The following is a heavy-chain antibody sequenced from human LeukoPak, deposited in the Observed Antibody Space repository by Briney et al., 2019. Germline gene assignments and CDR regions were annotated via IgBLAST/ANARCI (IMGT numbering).Heavy chain of an antibody. CDR2: IIPIFGTA. CDR1: GGTFSSYA. D-gene: IGHD3-22*01. V-gene: IGHV1-69*01. J-gene: IGHJ5*02. Sequence: SVKVSCKASGGTFSSYAISWVRQAPGQGLEWMGEIIPIFGTASYAQKFQGRVTITADESTSTAYMELSSLRSEDTAVYYCAAEAPVSTRTYYYDSSGYHGLFAWGQGTLVTVSS. CDR3: AAEAPVSTRTYYYDSSGYHGLFA.